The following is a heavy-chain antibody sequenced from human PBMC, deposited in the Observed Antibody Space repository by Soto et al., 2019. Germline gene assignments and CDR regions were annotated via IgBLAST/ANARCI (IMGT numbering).Heavy chain of an antibody. J-gene: IGHJ6*02. CDR2: TYYRSRWYS. CDR3: ARSEEDSDYYYYGMDV. V-gene: IGHV6-1*01. CDR1: GDTVSSNSVA. Sequence: QTLSLTCVGSGDTVSSNSVAWNWVRQSPSRGLEWLGRTYYRSRWYSDYAVSVRSRIDINADTSKNQVSLQLNSVTPEDTAVYYCARSEEDSDYYYYGMDVWGQGTTVTVS. D-gene: IGHD2-15*01.